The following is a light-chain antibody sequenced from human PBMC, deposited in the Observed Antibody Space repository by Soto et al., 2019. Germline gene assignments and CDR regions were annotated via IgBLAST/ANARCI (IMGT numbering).Light chain of an antibody. V-gene: IGLV1-51*01. J-gene: IGLJ1*01. CDR3: GSWDSSLSAYV. CDR1: SSNIGGNS. Sequence: QSVLTQPPSVSAAPGQKVTISCSVSSSNIGGNSVSWYQQLPGTAPKLLIYDDSKRPSGIPDRFSGSKSGTSATLGITGFQTGDEADYYCGSWDSSLSAYVFGTGTKVTVL. CDR2: DDS.